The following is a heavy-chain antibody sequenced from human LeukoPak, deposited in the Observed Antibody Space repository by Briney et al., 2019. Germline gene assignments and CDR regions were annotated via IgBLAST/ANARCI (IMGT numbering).Heavy chain of an antibody. J-gene: IGHJ4*02. V-gene: IGHV4-59*01. CDR2: FYHSGST. CDR1: GGSISSYY. Sequence: SETLSLTCTVSGGSISSYYWSWIRQPPGKGLEWIGYFYHSGSTNYNPSLKSRVTISVDTSKNHFPLKLSSVTAADTAVYYCARGQWLPVFDFWGQGTLVTVSS. D-gene: IGHD3-22*01. CDR3: ARGQWLPVFDF.